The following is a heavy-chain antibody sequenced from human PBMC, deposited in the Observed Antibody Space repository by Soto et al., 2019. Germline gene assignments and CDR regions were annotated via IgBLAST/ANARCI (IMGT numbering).Heavy chain of an antibody. CDR3: ARHGGRIPYMDV. CDR1: NGSISSRSSY. Sequence: SETLSLTCIVSNGSISSRSSYWGWIRQTPGKGLEWIGSIYYIGNTYYNPSLKSRVTISIDTSKTQFSLKMNSVTAADTAVYYCARHGGRIPYMDVWGKGTTVTVSS. CDR2: IYYIGNT. J-gene: IGHJ6*03. V-gene: IGHV4-39*01.